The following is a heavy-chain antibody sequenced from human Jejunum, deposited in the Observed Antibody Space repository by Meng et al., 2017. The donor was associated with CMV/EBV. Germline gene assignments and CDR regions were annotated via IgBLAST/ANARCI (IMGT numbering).Heavy chain of an antibody. CDR3: AGGKEGFCRGGSCHFPPIDS. Sequence: YSVTFIPPAPGTWLEWLSYIGAGGPTRYYAESVTGRFTVSGDHAKSLLFLGMDNLRAEDTAVYRCAGGKEGFCRGGSCHFPPIDSWGQGVLVTVSS. V-gene: IGHV3-11*01. J-gene: IGHJ4*02. D-gene: IGHD2-15*01. CDR1: YS. CDR2: IGAGGPTR.